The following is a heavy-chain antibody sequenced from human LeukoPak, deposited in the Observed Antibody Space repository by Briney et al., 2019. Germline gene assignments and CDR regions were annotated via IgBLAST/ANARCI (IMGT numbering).Heavy chain of an antibody. D-gene: IGHD6-13*01. CDR1: GGSFSGYY. CDR3: ARVRYSSSWDVPYYYYGMDV. V-gene: IGHV4-34*01. Sequence: SETLSLTCAVYGGSFSGYYWSWIRQPPGKGLEWIREINHSGSTNYNPSLKSRVTISVDTSKNQFSLKLSSVTAADTAVYYCARVRYSSSWDVPYYYYGMDVWGQGTTVTVSS. CDR2: INHSGST. J-gene: IGHJ6*02.